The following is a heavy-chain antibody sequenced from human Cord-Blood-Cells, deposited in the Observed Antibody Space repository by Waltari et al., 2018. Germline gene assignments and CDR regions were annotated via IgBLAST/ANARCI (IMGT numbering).Heavy chain of an antibody. CDR2: IIPIFGTA. V-gene: IGHV1-69*01. Sequence: QVQLVQSGAEVKKPGSSVKVPCKASGGAFSSYAISWVRQAPGQGLEWVGGIIPIFGTANYAQKVQGRVTITADESTSTAYMELSSLRSEDTAVYYCASELTDAFDIWGQETMVTVSS. J-gene: IGHJ3*02. CDR3: ASELTDAFDI. CDR1: GGAFSSYA. D-gene: IGHD7-27*01.